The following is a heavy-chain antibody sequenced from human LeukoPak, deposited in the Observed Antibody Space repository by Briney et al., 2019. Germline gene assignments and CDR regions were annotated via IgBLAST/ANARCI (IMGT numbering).Heavy chain of an antibody. Sequence: ASVKVSCKASGYTFTSYDISWVRQAPGQGLEWMGWISAYNGNTNYAQKPQGRVTMTTDTSTSTAYMELRSLRSDDTAVYYCARGVRLWFGELLSDPLDYWGQGTLVTVSS. CDR1: GYTFTSYD. V-gene: IGHV1-18*01. J-gene: IGHJ4*02. CDR3: ARGVRLWFGELLSDPLDY. D-gene: IGHD3-10*01. CDR2: ISAYNGNT.